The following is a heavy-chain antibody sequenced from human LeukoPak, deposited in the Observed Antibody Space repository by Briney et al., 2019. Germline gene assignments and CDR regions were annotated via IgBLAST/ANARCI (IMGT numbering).Heavy chain of an antibody. Sequence: GGSLRLSCVASGSVVSSNYMTWVRQAPGKGLEWVSVIYSGGSTYDADSVKGRFTISRDNSKNTVYLQMNSLRAEDTAVYYCARVLGYDSIGYHSDYMDVWGKGTTVTVSS. CDR1: GSVVSSNY. V-gene: IGHV3-53*01. CDR2: IYSGGST. J-gene: IGHJ6*03. CDR3: ARVLGYDSIGYHSDYMDV. D-gene: IGHD3-22*01.